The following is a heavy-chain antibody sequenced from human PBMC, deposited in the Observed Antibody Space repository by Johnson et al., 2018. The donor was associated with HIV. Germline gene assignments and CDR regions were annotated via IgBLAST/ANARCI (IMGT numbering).Heavy chain of an antibody. D-gene: IGHD6-13*01. CDR2: IQHDGSNK. V-gene: IGHV3-30*02. CDR3: AKDGAAAGTVGADAFDI. CDR1: GFTFSSYA. J-gene: IGHJ3*02. Sequence: QVQLVESGGGLVQPGGSLRLSCAASGFTFSSYAMSWVRQAPGKGLEWVAFIQHDGSNKYYADSVKGRFTISRDNSKNTLYLQMNSLRAEDTAVYYCAKDGAAAGTVGADAFDIWGQGTMVTVSS.